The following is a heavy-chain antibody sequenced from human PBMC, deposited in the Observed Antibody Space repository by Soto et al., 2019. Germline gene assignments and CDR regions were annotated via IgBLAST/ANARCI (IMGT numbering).Heavy chain of an antibody. CDR1: GYSVTSYY. D-gene: IGHD2-2*01. Sequence: ASVKVSCKASGYSVTSYYMHWVRQAPGQGLEWMGIINPNSGSTTYAQKFQGRVTMTRDTSTSTVYMELTSLTSGDTAVYYCARAGIAYCSSSTCYLYYYVMDVWGQGTTV. CDR3: ARAGIAYCSSSTCYLYYYVMDV. CDR2: INPNSGST. J-gene: IGHJ6*02. V-gene: IGHV1-46*01.